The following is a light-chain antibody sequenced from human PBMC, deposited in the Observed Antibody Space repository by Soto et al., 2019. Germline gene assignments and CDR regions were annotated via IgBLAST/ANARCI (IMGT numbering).Light chain of an antibody. V-gene: IGKV1-5*03. J-gene: IGKJ1*01. CDR2: KAS. CDR1: QTISSW. Sequence: DIQMTQSPSTLSGSVGDRVTITCRASQTISSWLAWYQQKPGKAPKLLIYKASTLKSGVPSRFSGSGSGTEFTLSISSLQPDDFATYYCQPYINYSWTFGLGTKVDIK. CDR3: QPYINYSWT.